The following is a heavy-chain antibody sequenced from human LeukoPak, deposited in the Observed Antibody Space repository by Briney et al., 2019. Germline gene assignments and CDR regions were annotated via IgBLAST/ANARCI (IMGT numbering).Heavy chain of an antibody. D-gene: IGHD6-6*01. J-gene: IGHJ3*02. Sequence: ASVTVSCKASGYTFTGYYMHWVRQAPGQGLEWMGWINPNSGCTNYAQKFQGRVTMPRDTSISTAYMELSRLRSDDTAVYYCATDSSSGAFDIWGQGTMVTVSS. CDR1: GYTFTGYY. CDR2: INPNSGCT. CDR3: ATDSSSGAFDI. V-gene: IGHV1-2*02.